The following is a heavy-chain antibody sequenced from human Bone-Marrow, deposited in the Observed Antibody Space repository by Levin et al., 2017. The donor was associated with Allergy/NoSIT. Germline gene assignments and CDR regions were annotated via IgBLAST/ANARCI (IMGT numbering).Heavy chain of an antibody. CDR1: GDTFSGHY. J-gene: IGHJ6*01. Sequence: PGESLKISCKASGDTFSGHYIHWVRQAPGQGLQWMGWIKPHSGDTYSAQNFEDRVTMTWDTSINTAYMELSSLRSGDTAIHYCAGSAASGLYVWGQGSVLSVS. CDR2: IKPHSGDT. D-gene: IGHD6-19*01. CDR3: AGSAASGLYV. V-gene: IGHV1-2*02.